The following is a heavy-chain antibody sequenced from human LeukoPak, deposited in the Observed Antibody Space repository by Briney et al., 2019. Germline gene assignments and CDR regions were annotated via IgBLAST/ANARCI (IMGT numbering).Heavy chain of an antibody. J-gene: IGHJ4*02. CDR3: ARRGSRLYVNSGYVPAFEY. Sequence: PSGTLSLTYAVSCGSIINSNWWSWVSQPPGKGLEWIGEIDHSGSTSYNPSLKSRVTMSVDRSQSQFSLKLSSVTVADTAVYYCARRGSRLYVNSGYVPAFEYWGPGTLVTVSS. D-gene: IGHD3-22*01. V-gene: IGHV4-4*02. CDR2: IDHSGST. CDR1: CGSIINSNW.